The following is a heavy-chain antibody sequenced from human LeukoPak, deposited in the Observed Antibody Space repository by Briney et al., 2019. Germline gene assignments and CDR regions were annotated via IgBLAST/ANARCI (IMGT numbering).Heavy chain of an antibody. Sequence: PSETLSLTCNVSGGSISGYYWSWIRQPPGKTLEWIGYISYSGNSNYHPSLESRVTISVVTSKIQFSLKLSSVTAADTAVYYCARHHTRFGVGATHVDYWGQGTLVTVSS. J-gene: IGHJ4*02. CDR2: ISYSGNS. D-gene: IGHD1-26*01. CDR1: GGSISGYY. V-gene: IGHV4-59*08. CDR3: ARHHTRFGVGATHVDY.